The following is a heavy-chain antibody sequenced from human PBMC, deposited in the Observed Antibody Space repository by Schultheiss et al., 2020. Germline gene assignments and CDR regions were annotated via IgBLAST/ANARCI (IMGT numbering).Heavy chain of an antibody. J-gene: IGHJ4*02. Sequence: GKSLKISCAASGFTFSSYWMHWVRQAPGKGLEWVSYISSSGSTIYYADSVKGRFTISRDNAKNSLYLQMNSLRAEDTAVYYCARGVRGYRYGYDYWGQGTLVTVSS. V-gene: IGHV3-48*04. CDR3: ARGVRGYRYGYDY. CDR2: ISSSGSTI. D-gene: IGHD5-18*01. CDR1: GFTFSSYW.